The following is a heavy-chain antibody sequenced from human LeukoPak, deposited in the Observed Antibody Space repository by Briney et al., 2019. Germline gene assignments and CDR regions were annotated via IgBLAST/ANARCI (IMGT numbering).Heavy chain of an antibody. CDR3: ARDVPWYGMDV. Sequence: SETLPLTCTVSGGSISSYYWSWIRQPPGKGLEWIGYIYYSGSTNYNPSLKSRVTISVDTSKNQFSLKLSSVTAADTAVYYCARDVPWYGMDVWGQGTTVTVSS. D-gene: IGHD6-6*01. CDR1: GGSISSYY. CDR2: IYYSGST. J-gene: IGHJ6*02. V-gene: IGHV4-59*01.